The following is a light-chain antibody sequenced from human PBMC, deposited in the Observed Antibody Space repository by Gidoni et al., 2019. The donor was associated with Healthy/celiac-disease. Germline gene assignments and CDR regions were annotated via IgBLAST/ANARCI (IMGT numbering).Light chain of an antibody. CDR1: QSVSSSY. CDR2: GAS. CDR3: QHSGT. J-gene: IGKJ1*01. Sequence: DIVLTQSPGTLSLSPGERATLSCRASQSVSSSYLAWYQQKPGQAPRLLTYGASSRATGIPDRFSGSGSGTDFTLTISRLEPEDFAVYYCQHSGTFGQXTKVEIK. V-gene: IGKV3-20*01.